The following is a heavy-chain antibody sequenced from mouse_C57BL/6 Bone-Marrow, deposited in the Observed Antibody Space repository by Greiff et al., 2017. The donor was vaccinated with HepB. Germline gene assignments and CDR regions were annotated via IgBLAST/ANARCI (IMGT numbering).Heavy chain of an antibody. D-gene: IGHD3-2*02. V-gene: IGHV1-62-2*01. CDR2: FYPGSGSM. J-gene: IGHJ3*01. Sequence: QVQLQQSGAELVKPGASVKLSCKASGYTFTEYSIHWVKQRPGQGLEWIGWFYPGSGSMKYNEKFKDKATLTADKSSSTAYMKLSRMTSEDSAVYFDVRHDDAAQTTDTFAYWGQGTLVTVSA. CDR3: VRHDDAAQTTDTFAY. CDR1: GYTFTEYS.